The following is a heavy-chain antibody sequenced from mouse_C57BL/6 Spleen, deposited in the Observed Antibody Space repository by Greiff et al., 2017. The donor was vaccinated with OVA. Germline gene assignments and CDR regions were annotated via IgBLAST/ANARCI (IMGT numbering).Heavy chain of an antibody. Sequence: VQLQQPGAELVRPGSSVKLSCKASGYTFTSYWMDWVKQRPGQGLEWIGNIYPSDSETHYNQKFKDKATLTVDKSSSTAYMQLSSLTSEDSAVYYCARHFGPYYFDYWGQGTTLTVSS. V-gene: IGHV1-61*01. CDR1: GYTFTSYW. D-gene: IGHD3-1*01. CDR3: ARHFGPYYFDY. CDR2: IYPSDSET. J-gene: IGHJ2*01.